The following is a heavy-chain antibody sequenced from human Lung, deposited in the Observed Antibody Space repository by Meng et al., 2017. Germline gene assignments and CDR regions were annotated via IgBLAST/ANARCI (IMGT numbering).Heavy chain of an antibody. CDR3: ARGSITMVRGVSVFDP. CDR2: IYHSGST. J-gene: IGHJ5*02. Sequence: QVQLEESAPGLVKPSGTLSLTCAVSGGSISSSNGWSWVRQPPGKGLEWIGEIYHSGSTNYNPSLKSRVTISVDKSKNQFSLKLSSVTAADTAVYYCARGSITMVRGVSVFDPWGQGTLVTVSS. CDR1: GGSISSSNG. D-gene: IGHD3-10*01. V-gene: IGHV4-4*02.